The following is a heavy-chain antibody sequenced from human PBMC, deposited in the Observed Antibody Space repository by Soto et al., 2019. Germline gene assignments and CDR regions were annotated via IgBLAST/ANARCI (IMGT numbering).Heavy chain of an antibody. J-gene: IGHJ4*02. CDR2: IIPIFGTA. D-gene: IGHD3-22*01. CDR3: AREGLGYYYDSSGSHIPYYFDY. Sequence: SVKVSCKASGGTFSSHAISWVRQAPGQGLEWMGGIIPIFGTANYAQKFQGRVTITADESTSAAYMELSSLRSEDTAVYYCAREGLGYYYDSSGSHIPYYFDYWGQGTLVTVSS. V-gene: IGHV1-69*13. CDR1: GGTFSSHA.